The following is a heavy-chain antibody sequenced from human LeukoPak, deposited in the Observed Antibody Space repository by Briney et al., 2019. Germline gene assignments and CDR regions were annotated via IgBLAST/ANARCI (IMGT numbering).Heavy chain of an antibody. CDR3: ARDSPSPRERFGAFDI. CDR1: GFTFSTYT. CDR2: IPYDEDNK. D-gene: IGHD3-16*01. J-gene: IGHJ3*02. Sequence: GGALRLSCGASGFTFSTYTMHWVRQAPGKGLEWVALIPYDEDNKYYADSVKGRFTISRDNSKNTLYLQMNSLRAEDTAVYYCARDSPSPRERFGAFDIWGQGTMVTVSS. V-gene: IGHV3-30-3*01.